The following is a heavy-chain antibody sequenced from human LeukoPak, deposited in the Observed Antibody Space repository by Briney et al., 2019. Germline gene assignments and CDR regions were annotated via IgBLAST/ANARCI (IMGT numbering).Heavy chain of an antibody. V-gene: IGHV1-46*01. CDR2: INPSGGST. D-gene: IGHD3-22*01. CDR3: ARIGYPDPDSSGYATPDY. Sequence: ASVKVSCKASGYTFTSSYMHWVRQAPGQGLEWMGIINPSGGSTSYAQKFQGRVTMTRDTSTSTVYMELSSLRSEDTAVYYCARIGYPDPDSSGYATPDYWGQGTLVTVSS. CDR1: GYTFTSSY. J-gene: IGHJ4*02.